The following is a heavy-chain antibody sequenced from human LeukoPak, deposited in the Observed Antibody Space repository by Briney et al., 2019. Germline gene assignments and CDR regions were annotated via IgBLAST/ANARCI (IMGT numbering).Heavy chain of an antibody. Sequence: ASVKVSCKASGYTFTGYYMHWVRQAPGQGLEWMGWINPNSGGTNYAQKFQGRVTMTRDTSISTAYMELSRLRSDDTAVYYCASTTIGGNYVLPAVHCGQRTLVSVSS. CDR3: ASTTIGGNYVLPAVH. CDR2: INPNSGGT. CDR1: GYTFTGYY. V-gene: IGHV1-2*02. J-gene: IGHJ4*02. D-gene: IGHD4-23*01.